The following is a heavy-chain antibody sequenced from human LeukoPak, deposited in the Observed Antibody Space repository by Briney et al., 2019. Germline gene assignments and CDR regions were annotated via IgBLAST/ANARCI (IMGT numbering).Heavy chain of an antibody. CDR2: IIPIFGTA. CDR1: GGTFSSYA. J-gene: IGHJ6*03. V-gene: IGHV1-69*13. Sequence: GASVKVSCKASGGTFSSYAISWVRQAPGQGLEWMGGIIPIFGTANYAQKFQGRVTITADESTSTAYMELSSLRSEDTAVYYCARGYCSSTSCSPTLGYYYYMDVWGKGTTVTVSS. CDR3: ARGYCSSTSCSPTLGYYYYMDV. D-gene: IGHD2-2*01.